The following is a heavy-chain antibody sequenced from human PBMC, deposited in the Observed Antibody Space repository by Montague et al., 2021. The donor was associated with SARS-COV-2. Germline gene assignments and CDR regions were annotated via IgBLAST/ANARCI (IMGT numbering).Heavy chain of an antibody. CDR2: IYYSGST. CDR1: GGSISSGGYY. CDR3: ARDLRRGFDP. Sequence: TLSLTCTVSGGSISSGGYYWSWIRQHPGKGLEWIGYIYYSGSTYHNPSLKSRVTISVDTSKNQFSLKLSSVTAADTAVYCCARDLRRGFDPWGQGTLVTVSS. V-gene: IGHV4-31*03. J-gene: IGHJ5*02. D-gene: IGHD3-10*01.